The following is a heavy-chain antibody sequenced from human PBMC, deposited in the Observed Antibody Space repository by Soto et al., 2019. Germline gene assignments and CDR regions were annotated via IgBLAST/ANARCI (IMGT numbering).Heavy chain of an antibody. Sequence: QVQLVQSGAEVKKPGASVKVSCKASGYTFTGYYMHWVRQAPGQGLEWMGWINPNSGGTNYAQKFQGRVTMTRETSISTAYMELSRLRSDDTAVYYCARDLQGYCSGGSCYGRYYYYGMDVWGQGTTVTVSS. CDR3: ARDLQGYCSGGSCYGRYYYYGMDV. J-gene: IGHJ6*02. D-gene: IGHD2-15*01. CDR1: GYTFTGYY. CDR2: INPNSGGT. V-gene: IGHV1-2*02.